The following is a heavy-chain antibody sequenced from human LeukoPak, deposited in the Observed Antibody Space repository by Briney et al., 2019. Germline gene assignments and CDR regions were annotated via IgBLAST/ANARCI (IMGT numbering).Heavy chain of an antibody. D-gene: IGHD7-27*01. V-gene: IGHV3-23*01. CDR1: GFTFSGFA. J-gene: IGHJ4*02. CDR3: AKDGEF. CDR2: ISGSGDNT. Sequence: GGSLRLSCAASGFTFSGFAMSWVRRTPGKGLEWVSGISGSGDNTLYADSVKGRFTISRDNSKNTLYLEMNSLRAEDTAVYYCAKDGEFWGQGTLVTVSS.